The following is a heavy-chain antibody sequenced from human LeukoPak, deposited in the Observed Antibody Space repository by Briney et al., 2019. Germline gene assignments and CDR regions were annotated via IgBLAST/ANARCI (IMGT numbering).Heavy chain of an antibody. V-gene: IGHV3-7*03. D-gene: IGHD3-16*01. CDR1: GFTFSSYG. CDR2: IKQDGSEK. J-gene: IGHJ4*02. CDR3: ARDGFGTGSN. Sequence: GGSLRLSCAASGFTFSSYGMHWVRQAPGKGLEWVANIKQDGSEKNYVDSVKGRFIISRDNAKNSLYLQMNTLRADDTAVYYCARDGFGTGSNWGQGTLVTVSS.